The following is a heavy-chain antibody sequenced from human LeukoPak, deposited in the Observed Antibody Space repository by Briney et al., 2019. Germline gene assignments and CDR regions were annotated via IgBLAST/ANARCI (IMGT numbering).Heavy chain of an antibody. D-gene: IGHD3-3*01. CDR3: AREPYYDTNWFDP. CDR1: GYTFTGYY. V-gene: IGHV1-2*06. CDR2: INPNSGGT. J-gene: IGHJ5*02. Sequence: ASVKVSCKASGYTFTGYYMHWVRQAPGQGLEWMGRINPNSGGTNYAQKFQGRVTMTRDTSISTAYMELSRLRSDDTAVYYCAREPYYDTNWFDPRGQGTLVTVSS.